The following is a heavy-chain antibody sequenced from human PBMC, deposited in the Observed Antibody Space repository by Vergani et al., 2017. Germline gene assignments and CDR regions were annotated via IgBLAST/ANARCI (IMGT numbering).Heavy chain of an antibody. D-gene: IGHD2-8*01. CDR2: IGSSGPYI. J-gene: IGHJ6*04. V-gene: IGHV3-21*06. CDR3: ARDCTSGGCPVNYGMDV. Sequence: VQLVESGGGLVKPGGSLRLSCAASGFTFSDFSMSWVRQAPGKGLEWVAFIGSSGPYINYADSVKGRFIISRDNTNNSLFLQLRSLRAEDAAVYYCARDCTSGGCPVNYGMDVWREGGTVTVSS. CDR1: GFTFSDFS.